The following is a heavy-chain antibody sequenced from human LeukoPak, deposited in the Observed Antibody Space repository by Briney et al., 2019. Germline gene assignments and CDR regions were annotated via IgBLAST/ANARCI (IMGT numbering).Heavy chain of an antibody. Sequence: GGALGLSCAASGITFSRDAMSWVREAPGKGVEWGSAIRGTAANKNYAEYVKGRFNISRDNSKNELYLQMNSLRADDTAVYYCAKEAIAHSNSDSWVEYWGQGTLVTVSS. CDR1: GITFSRDA. J-gene: IGHJ4*02. D-gene: IGHD6-6*01. CDR3: AKEAIAHSNSDSWVEY. CDR2: IRGTAANK. V-gene: IGHV3-23*01.